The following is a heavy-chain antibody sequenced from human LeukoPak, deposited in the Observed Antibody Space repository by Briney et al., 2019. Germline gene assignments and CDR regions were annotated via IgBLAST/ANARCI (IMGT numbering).Heavy chain of an antibody. D-gene: IGHD1-1*01. Sequence: AGGSLRLSCAASGFTFSSYEMNWVRQAPGKGLEWVSYISSSGSTIYYADSVKGRFTISRDNAKNSLYLQMNSLKVDDTAVYYCVRVGGYNWNDVGYFDYWGQGTLVSVSS. CDR1: GFTFSSYE. CDR3: VRVGGYNWNDVGYFDY. V-gene: IGHV3-48*03. CDR2: ISSSGSTI. J-gene: IGHJ4*02.